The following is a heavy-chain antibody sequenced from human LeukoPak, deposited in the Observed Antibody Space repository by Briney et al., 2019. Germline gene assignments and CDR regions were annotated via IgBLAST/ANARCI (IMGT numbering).Heavy chain of an antibody. D-gene: IGHD2-21*02. J-gene: IGHJ4*02. CDR2: ISSSSNTI. V-gene: IGHV3-48*04. CDR1: GFIFSNYW. Sequence: GGSLRLSCAASGFIFSNYWMSWVRQAPGKGLEWVSYISSSSNTIYYADSVRGRFTVSRDNGKNSLYLQMNSLRAEDTAVYYCASADCGGDCYPDNWGQGTLVTVSP. CDR3: ASADCGGDCYPDN.